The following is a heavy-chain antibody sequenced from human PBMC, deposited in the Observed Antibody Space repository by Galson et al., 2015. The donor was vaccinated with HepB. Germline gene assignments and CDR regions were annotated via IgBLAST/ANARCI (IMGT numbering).Heavy chain of an antibody. CDR3: ARSRGTLGGFDF. D-gene: IGHD3-16*01. J-gene: IGHJ4*02. CDR2: TYFRSKWYN. CDR1: GDSVSSDSAG. V-gene: IGHV6-1*01. Sequence: CAISGDSVSSDSAGWNWIRQSPSSGLEWLGRTYFRSKWYNDYAVFVKSRIIINPDTSNNQLSLQLNSVTPDDTAVYYCARSRGTLGGFDFWGQGTLVTVSS.